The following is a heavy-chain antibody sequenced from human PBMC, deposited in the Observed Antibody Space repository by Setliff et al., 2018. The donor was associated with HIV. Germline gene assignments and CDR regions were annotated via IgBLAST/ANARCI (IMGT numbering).Heavy chain of an antibody. Sequence: ASVKVSCKASGYTFTSYAMNWVRQAPGQGLEWMGWINTNTGNPTYAQGFTGRFVLSLDTSVSTAYLQTSSLKAEDTAVYYCARDSPTGAFDIWGQGTMVTVSS. J-gene: IGHJ3*02. D-gene: IGHD4-17*01. CDR1: GYTFTSYA. CDR3: ARDSPTGAFDI. CDR2: INTNTGNP. V-gene: IGHV7-4-1*02.